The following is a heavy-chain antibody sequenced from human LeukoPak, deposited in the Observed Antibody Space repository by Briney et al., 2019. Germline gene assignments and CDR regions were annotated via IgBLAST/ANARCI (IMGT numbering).Heavy chain of an antibody. CDR3: TRPRYSSGWPDDY. V-gene: IGHV3-73*01. Sequence: PGGSLRLSCAASGFTFSGSAMHWVRQASGQGLEWVGRIRSKANSYATAYAASVKGRFTISRDDSKNTAYLQMNSLKTEDTAVYYCTRPRYSSGWPDDYWGQGTLVTVSS. CDR1: GFTFSGSA. D-gene: IGHD6-19*01. J-gene: IGHJ4*02. CDR2: IRSKANSYAT.